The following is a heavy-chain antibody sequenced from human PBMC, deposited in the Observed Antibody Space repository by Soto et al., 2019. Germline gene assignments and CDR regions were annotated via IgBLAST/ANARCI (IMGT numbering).Heavy chain of an antibody. Sequence: GSLMLSGAASGFSFGSYALSWVRQAPGKGLEWVSTISGSDGKTFYADSVKGRFSISRDTSQSTLYLQMNSLRADDTAMYYCARWSYLDYWGQGTRVTVSS. D-gene: IGHD3-3*01. J-gene: IGHJ4*02. CDR1: GFSFGSYA. V-gene: IGHV3-23*01. CDR2: ISGSDGKT. CDR3: ARWSYLDY.